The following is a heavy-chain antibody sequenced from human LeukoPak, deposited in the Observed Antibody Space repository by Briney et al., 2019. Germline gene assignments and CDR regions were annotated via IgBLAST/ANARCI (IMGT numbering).Heavy chain of an antibody. V-gene: IGHV1-3*01. J-gene: IGHJ4*02. Sequence: ASVKVSCKASGYTFTTYSIFWMRQAPGQGLEWMGWINAGNGNTKYSQKLQDRVTITRDTSANTAYVELSSLRSEDTAVYYCARERYYYDSSGYYQRSTDFYFDYWGQGTLVTVSA. CDR3: ARERYYYDSSGYYQRSTDFYFDY. D-gene: IGHD3-22*01. CDR1: GYTFTTYS. CDR2: INAGNGNT.